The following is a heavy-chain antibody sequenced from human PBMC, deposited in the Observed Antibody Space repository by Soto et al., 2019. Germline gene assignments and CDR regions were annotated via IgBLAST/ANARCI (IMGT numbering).Heavy chain of an antibody. V-gene: IGHV4-39*01. CDR2: IYYSGST. J-gene: IGHJ4*02. Sequence: SETLSLTCTVSGGSISSSSYYWGWIRQPPGKGLEWIGSIYYSGSTYYNPSLKSRVTISVDTSKNQFSLKLSSVTAADTAVYYCARLEPRGYCSGGSCYSLDYWGQGTLVTVSS. CDR1: GGSISSSSYY. CDR3: ARLEPRGYCSGGSCYSLDY. D-gene: IGHD2-15*01.